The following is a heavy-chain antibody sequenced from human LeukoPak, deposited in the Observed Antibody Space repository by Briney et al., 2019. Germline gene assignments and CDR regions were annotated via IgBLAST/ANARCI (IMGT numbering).Heavy chain of an antibody. CDR2: ISGSGGST. V-gene: IGHV3-23*01. CDR1: GFTFSSYG. CDR3: ARDRSIGTYYAFDQ. D-gene: IGHD1-26*01. J-gene: IGHJ4*02. Sequence: GGSLRLSCAASGFTFSSYGMSWVRQAPGKGLEWVSGISGSGGSTHSADSVKGRFTISRDNSKNTLELEMNSLRAEDTAVYYCARDRSIGTYYAFDQWGQGTLVTVSS.